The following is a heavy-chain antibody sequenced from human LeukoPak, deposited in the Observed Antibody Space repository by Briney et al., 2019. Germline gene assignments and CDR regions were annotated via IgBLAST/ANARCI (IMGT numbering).Heavy chain of an antibody. D-gene: IGHD6-6*01. CDR1: GGSVSGGNYY. V-gene: IGHV4-61*01. CDR2: IHYSGGT. J-gene: IGHJ2*01. Sequence: PSETLSLTCSVSGGSVSGGNYYWSWIRQPPGKGLEWIGYIHYSGGTNYNPSLKSRVTMSVDTSKNQFSLNLISVSAADTAVYYCARVGASIAARRSYWYFDLWGRGTLVTVSS. CDR3: ARVGASIAARRSYWYFDL.